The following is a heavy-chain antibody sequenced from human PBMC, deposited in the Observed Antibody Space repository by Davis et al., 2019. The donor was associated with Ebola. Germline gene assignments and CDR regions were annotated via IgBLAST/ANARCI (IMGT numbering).Heavy chain of an antibody. CDR3: ARGGYSYGFDY. D-gene: IGHD5-18*01. Sequence: SETLSLTCAVSGGSISSGGYSWNWIRQPPGKGLEWIGFIYHSGSTNYNPSLKSRVTISVDTSKNQFSLKLSSVTAADTAVYYCARGGYSYGFDYWGQGTLVTVSS. J-gene: IGHJ4*02. CDR2: IYHSGST. V-gene: IGHV4-30-2*01. CDR1: GGSISSGGYS.